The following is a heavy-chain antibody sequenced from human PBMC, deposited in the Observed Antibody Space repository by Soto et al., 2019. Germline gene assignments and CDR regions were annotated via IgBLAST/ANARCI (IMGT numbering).Heavy chain of an antibody. J-gene: IGHJ1*01. D-gene: IGHD6-13*01. CDR2: INWNSGSI. CDR1: GFTFDDYA. Sequence: EVQLVESGGGLGQPGRSLRLSCEASGFTFDDYAMHWVRQVPGKGLEWVSGINWNSGSIGYGDSVKGRFAISRDNAKNSLHLQMNSLSAEDTAFYYCVKDESINWYSGHFRHWGQGTLVTVS. CDR3: VKDESINWYSGHFRH. V-gene: IGHV3-9*01.